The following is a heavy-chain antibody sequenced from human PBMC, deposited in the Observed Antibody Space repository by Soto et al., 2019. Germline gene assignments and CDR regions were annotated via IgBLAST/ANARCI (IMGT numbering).Heavy chain of an antibody. J-gene: IGHJ4*02. CDR3: AREGYGSGGGYFDY. Sequence: ASVKVSCKAYGYTFSSYGLSWVRQAPGQGLEWMGWISAYSGNTVYTQRFKGRLTMATDTSTGTAYMELRSLRSDDTAVYYCAREGYGSGGGYFDYWGRGTLVTVSS. CDR1: GYTFSSYG. V-gene: IGHV1-18*01. CDR2: ISAYSGNT. D-gene: IGHD3-10*01.